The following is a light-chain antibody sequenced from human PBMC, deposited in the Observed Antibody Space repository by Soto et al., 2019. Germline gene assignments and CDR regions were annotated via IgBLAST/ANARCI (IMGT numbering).Light chain of an antibody. CDR2: AAS. Sequence: DIKMTQSPSSLSASVGDRVTITCRASQGISNYLACYQQKPGKVPKLLIYAASTLQLGVPSRFSGSGSGTDFTLTISSLQPEDVATYYCQKHNSAPCTFGPGTKVDIK. V-gene: IGKV1-27*01. CDR3: QKHNSAPCT. J-gene: IGKJ3*01. CDR1: QGISNY.